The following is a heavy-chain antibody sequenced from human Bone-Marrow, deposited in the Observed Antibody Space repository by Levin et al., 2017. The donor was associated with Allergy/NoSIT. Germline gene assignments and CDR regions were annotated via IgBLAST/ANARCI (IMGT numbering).Heavy chain of an antibody. V-gene: IGHV1-46*01. J-gene: IGHJ4*02. Sequence: KLGESLKISCKASGYSLTSHFLHWVRQAPGQGLEWMGIVNPSDGGTSYAQKFQGRVTMTWDTSTSTMYMELSSLGSEDTAVYYCAREVDSFDYWGQGTLVTVSS. CDR2: VNPSDGGT. D-gene: IGHD3/OR15-3a*01. CDR1: GYSLTSHF. CDR3: AREVDSFDY.